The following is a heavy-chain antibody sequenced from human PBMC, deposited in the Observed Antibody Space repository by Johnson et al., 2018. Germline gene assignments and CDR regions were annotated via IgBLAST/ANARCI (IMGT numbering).Heavy chain of an antibody. Sequence: VQLVQSGGGLVQPGRSLRLSCAASGFTFDDYAMHWVRQAPGKGLEWVSGISWNSGSIGYADSVKGRFTISRDNAKNSLYLQMNSLRAEDTALYYCAKEKVPAVAGTGYYYYYMDVWGKGTTVTVSS. D-gene: IGHD6-19*01. CDR1: GFTFDDYA. CDR3: AKEKVPAVAGTGYYYYYMDV. V-gene: IGHV3-9*01. J-gene: IGHJ6*03. CDR2: ISWNSGSI.